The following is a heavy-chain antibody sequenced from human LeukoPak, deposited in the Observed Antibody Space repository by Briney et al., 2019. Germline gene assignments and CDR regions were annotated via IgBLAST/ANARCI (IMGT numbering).Heavy chain of an antibody. CDR3: ARGASSYGNWEVGY. J-gene: IGHJ4*02. Sequence: PSETLSLTCSVSGGSISSCTYSWGWIRQPPGKGLEWIGSFSCSGSTYYNPSLKSRVTISVDTSKNQFSLKLSSVTAADTAVYYCARGASSYGNWEVGYWGQGTLVTVSS. D-gene: IGHD4-11*01. CDR1: GGSISSCTYS. V-gene: IGHV4-39*01. CDR2: FSCSGST.